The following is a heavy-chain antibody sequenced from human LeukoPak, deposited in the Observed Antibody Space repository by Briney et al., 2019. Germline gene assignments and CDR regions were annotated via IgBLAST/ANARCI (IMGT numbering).Heavy chain of an antibody. CDR1: GFTFSSYG. Sequence: GGSLRLSCAASGFTFSSYGMHWVRQAPGKALEWVAVISYDGSNKYYADSVKGRFTISRDNSKNTLYLQMNSLRAEDTAVYYCAKVWSAHPNYYYMDVWGKGTTVTVSS. CDR2: ISYDGSNK. V-gene: IGHV3-30*18. CDR3: AKVWSAHPNYYYMDV. D-gene: IGHD3-3*01. J-gene: IGHJ6*03.